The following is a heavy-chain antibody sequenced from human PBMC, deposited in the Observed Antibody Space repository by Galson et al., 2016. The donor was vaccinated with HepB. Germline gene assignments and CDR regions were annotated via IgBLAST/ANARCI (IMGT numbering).Heavy chain of an antibody. Sequence: SLRLSCAASGFSFSSYAMSWVRQTPEKGLEWVSTISDSGGSTYYADSVKGRFIISRDNSKNTLSLQMNPLRAEDTAVYYCAKRALARPFDYWGQGTLVTVSS. CDR2: ISDSGGST. CDR1: GFSFSSYA. V-gene: IGHV3-23*01. CDR3: AKRALARPFDY. J-gene: IGHJ4*02.